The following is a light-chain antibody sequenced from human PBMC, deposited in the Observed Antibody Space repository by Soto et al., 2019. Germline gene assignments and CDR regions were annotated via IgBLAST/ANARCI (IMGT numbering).Light chain of an antibody. Sequence: QPVLTQPASVSGSPGQSITISCTGTSSDVGGYNSVSWYQQHPGKAPKLLIFEVNNRPSGVSNRFSGSKSGNTASLTISGLQAEDEADYYCNSYTGSDSSYVFGTGTKLTVL. CDR1: SSDVGGYNS. CDR3: NSYTGSDSSYV. V-gene: IGLV2-14*01. J-gene: IGLJ1*01. CDR2: EVN.